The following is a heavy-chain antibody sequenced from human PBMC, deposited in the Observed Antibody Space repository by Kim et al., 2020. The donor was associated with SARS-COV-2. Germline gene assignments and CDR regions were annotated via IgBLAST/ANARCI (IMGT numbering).Heavy chain of an antibody. CDR3: AKGVEMATGGPFDY. CDR2: ISYDGSNK. V-gene: IGHV3-30*18. D-gene: IGHD5-12*01. Sequence: GGSLRLSCAASGFTFSSYGMHWVRQAPGKGLEWVAVISYDGSNKYYADSVKGRFTISRDNSKNTLYLQMNSLRAEDTAVYYCAKGVEMATGGPFDYWGQGTLVTVSS. CDR1: GFTFSSYG. J-gene: IGHJ4*02.